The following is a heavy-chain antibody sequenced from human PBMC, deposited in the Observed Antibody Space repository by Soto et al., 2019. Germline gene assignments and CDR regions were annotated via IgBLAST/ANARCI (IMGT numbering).Heavy chain of an antibody. D-gene: IGHD1-1*01. J-gene: IGHJ3*02. CDR3: ARESLDRDDAFDI. V-gene: IGHV1-2*02. Sequence: AAVKVSCKASGYTFIGYYMHWVRQAPGQGLEWMGWINPNSGGTNSAQKFQGRVTMTRDTSISTAYMELSRLRYDDTAVYYCARESLDRDDAFDIWGQGTMVTVSS. CDR1: GYTFIGYY. CDR2: INPNSGGT.